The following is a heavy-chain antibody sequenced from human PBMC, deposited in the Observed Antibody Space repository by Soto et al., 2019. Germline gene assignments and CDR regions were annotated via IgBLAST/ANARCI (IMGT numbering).Heavy chain of an antibody. CDR3: AKDIRGPVSSSSWYAFKDY. CDR1: GFTFSSYA. D-gene: IGHD6-13*01. J-gene: IGHJ4*02. Sequence: HPGGSLRLSCAASGFTFSSYAMSWVRQAPGKGLEWVSAISGSGGSTYYADSVKGRFTISRDNSKNTLYLQMNSLRAEDTAVYYCAKDIRGPVSSSSWYAFKDYWGQGTLVTVSS. CDR2: ISGSGGST. V-gene: IGHV3-23*01.